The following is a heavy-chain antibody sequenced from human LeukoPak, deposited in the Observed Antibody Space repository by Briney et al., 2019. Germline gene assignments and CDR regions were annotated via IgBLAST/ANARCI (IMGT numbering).Heavy chain of an antibody. CDR3: TSFHQLVIYYFDY. V-gene: IGHV3-11*01. CDR2: ISSSGSTI. Sequence: GGSLRLSCAASGFTFSDYYMSWIRQAPGKGLEWVSYISSSGSTIYYADSVKGRYTISRDNAKNSLYLQMNSLRAEDTAVYYCTSFHQLVIYYFDYWAREPWSPSPQ. J-gene: IGHJ4*02. CDR1: GFTFSDYY. D-gene: IGHD1-1*01.